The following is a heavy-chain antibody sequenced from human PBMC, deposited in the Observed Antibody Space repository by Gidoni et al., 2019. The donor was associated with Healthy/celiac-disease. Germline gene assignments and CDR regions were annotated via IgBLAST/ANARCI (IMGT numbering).Heavy chain of an antibody. D-gene: IGHD4-17*01. V-gene: IGHV3-33*01. J-gene: IGHJ3*02. CDR3: ARAPPVSGDLYLLDI. CDR1: GVTFRSYG. Sequence: QVQLVESGGGVVQPGRSLRLSCAASGVTFRSYGMNWVRQAPGKWLEWVAVIWYDGSNNYYADSVKGRFTISRDNSKNTLYLQMNSLRAEDTAVYYCARAPPVSGDLYLLDIWGQGTMVTVSS. CDR2: IWYDGSNN.